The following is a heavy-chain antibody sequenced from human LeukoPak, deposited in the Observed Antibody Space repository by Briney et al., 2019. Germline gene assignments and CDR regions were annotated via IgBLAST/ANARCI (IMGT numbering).Heavy chain of an antibody. V-gene: IGHV3-9*03. CDR3: AKDMGYSGSYSGFDY. J-gene: IGHJ4*02. CDR2: ISWNSGSI. Sequence: PGGSLRLSCAASGFTFDDYAMHWVRQAPGKGLEWVSGISWNSGSIGYADSVKGRFTIFRENAKNSLYLQMNSLRAEDMALYYCAKDMGYSGSYSGFDYWGQGTLVTVSS. CDR1: GFTFDDYA. D-gene: IGHD1-26*01.